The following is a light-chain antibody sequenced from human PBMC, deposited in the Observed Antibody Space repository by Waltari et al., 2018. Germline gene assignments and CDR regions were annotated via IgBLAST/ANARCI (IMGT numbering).Light chain of an antibody. CDR2: GAS. V-gene: IGKV3-20*01. J-gene: IGKJ4*01. Sequence: EIVLTQSPGTLSLSPGERATLSCGATQSVNHSNLAWYQQKGGQAPRLLIYGASSRATGIPDRFSGSGSGTDFTLSISRLEPEDYGVYYCQQYAGSPITFGGGTKVEI. CDR1: QSVNHSN. CDR3: QQYAGSPIT.